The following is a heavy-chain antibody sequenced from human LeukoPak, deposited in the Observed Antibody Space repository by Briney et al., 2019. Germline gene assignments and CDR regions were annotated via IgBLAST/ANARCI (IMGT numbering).Heavy chain of an antibody. V-gene: IGHV3-7*01. Sequence: GGSLRLSCAVSGFTFSGFWMSWSRQAPGKGLEWVASINSDGSEGYYADVVKGRFTISRDNAKNSLYLQMNSLRAEDTAVYYCARDYGALGFDYWGQGTLVAVSS. CDR3: ARDYGALGFDY. J-gene: IGHJ4*02. CDR2: INSDGSEG. D-gene: IGHD3-10*01. CDR1: GFTFSGFW.